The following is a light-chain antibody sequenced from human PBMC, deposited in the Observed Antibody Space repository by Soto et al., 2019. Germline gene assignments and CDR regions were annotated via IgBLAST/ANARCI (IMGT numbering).Light chain of an antibody. CDR2: GVT. J-gene: IGLJ2*01. CDR3: SSYTTRSTYVV. Sequence: QSALTQPASVSGSPGQSITISCTGTDSDVGGYNYVSWYQQHPGKAPKLIIYGVTNRPSGVSNRFSGPKSGNTASLTISGLQAEDEADYYCSSYTTRSTYVVLGGGTKLTVL. V-gene: IGLV2-14*01. CDR1: DSDVGGYNY.